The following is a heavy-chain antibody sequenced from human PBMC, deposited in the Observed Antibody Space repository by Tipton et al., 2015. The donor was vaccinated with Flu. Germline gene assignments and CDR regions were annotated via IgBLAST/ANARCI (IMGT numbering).Heavy chain of an antibody. J-gene: IGHJ4*02. CDR1: GFTFSSYW. Sequence: QLVQSGGGLVQPGGSLRLSCAASGFTFSSYWMSWVRQAPGKGLEWVANIKQDGSEKYYVDSVKGRFTISRDNAKNSLYLQMNSLRAEDTAVYYCAGEYDSSGYYGFDYWGQGTLVTVSS. CDR3: AGEYDSSGYYGFDY. V-gene: IGHV3-7*01. D-gene: IGHD3-22*01. CDR2: IKQDGSEK.